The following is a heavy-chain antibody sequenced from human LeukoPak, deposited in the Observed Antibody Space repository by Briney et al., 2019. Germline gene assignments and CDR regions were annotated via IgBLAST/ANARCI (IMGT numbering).Heavy chain of an antibody. CDR3: ARDRAVALDY. V-gene: IGHV1-2*06. CDR1: GYTFSGYY. Sequence: GASVKVSFKASGYTFSGYYIHWVRQAPGQGLEWMGRIDPNSGGTTYAQGFQGRVTMTRDTSISTAYMELSRLTSDDTAVYYCARDRAVALDYWGQGTLVTVSS. CDR2: IDPNSGGT. D-gene: IGHD6-19*01. J-gene: IGHJ4*02.